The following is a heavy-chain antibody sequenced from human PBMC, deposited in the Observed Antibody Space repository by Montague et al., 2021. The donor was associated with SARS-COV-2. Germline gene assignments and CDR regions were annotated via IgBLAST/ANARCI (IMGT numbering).Heavy chain of an antibody. V-gene: IGHV3-21*01. CDR3: ARDSRVIPGY. Sequence: SRSLSFAASGFTFSSYSMNWVRQAPGKGLEWVSSISSSSSYIYYADSVKGRFTISRDNAKNSLYLQMNSLRAEDTAVYYCARDSRVIPGYWGQGTLVTVSS. CDR1: GFTFSSYS. J-gene: IGHJ4*02. D-gene: IGHD2-2*01. CDR2: ISSSSSYI.